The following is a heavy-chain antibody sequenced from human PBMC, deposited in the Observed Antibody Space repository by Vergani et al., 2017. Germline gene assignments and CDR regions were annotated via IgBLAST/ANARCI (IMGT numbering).Heavy chain of an antibody. Sequence: EVQLVESGGGLVQPGGSLRLSCAASGFTFSSYWMSWVRQAPGNGLEWVANIKQDGSEKYYVDSVKGRFTISRDNAKNSLYLQMNSLRAEDTAVYYCARLSYDTTPYLQGGYDCWGQGTLVSVSS. CDR2: IKQDGSEK. V-gene: IGHV3-7*01. CDR3: ARLSYDTTPYLQGGYDC. D-gene: IGHD3-22*01. CDR1: GFTFSSYW. J-gene: IGHJ4*02.